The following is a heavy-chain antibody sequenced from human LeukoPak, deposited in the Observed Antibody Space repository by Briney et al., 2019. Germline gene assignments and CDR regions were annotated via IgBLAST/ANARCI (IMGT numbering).Heavy chain of an antibody. V-gene: IGHV4-59*01. D-gene: IGHD3-3*01. CDR2: IYYTGRT. CDR1: GGSISSYY. CDR3: ARDGTIFGVVSYYYYMDV. J-gene: IGHJ6*03. Sequence: SETLSLTCTVSGGSISSYYWSWIRQPPGKGLEWIGFIYYTGRTNYNPSLKSRVTISLDTSKNQFSLKLSSVTAADTAVYYCARDGTIFGVVSYYYYMDVWGKGTTVTVSS.